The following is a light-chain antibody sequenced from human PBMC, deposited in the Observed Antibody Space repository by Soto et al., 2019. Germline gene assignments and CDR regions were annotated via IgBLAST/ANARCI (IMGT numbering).Light chain of an antibody. CDR2: GIS. CDR3: QQYNNWPS. CDR1: QTVSRN. J-gene: IGKJ5*01. Sequence: IPQSPATLSVSPGERATLACRASQTVSRNLAWYQQRPGQAPRLLIYGISNRATGVPARLSGSGSETEFTLTIRSLKSEYFAVYFCQQYNNWPSFGQGTRLEIK. V-gene: IGKV3-15*01.